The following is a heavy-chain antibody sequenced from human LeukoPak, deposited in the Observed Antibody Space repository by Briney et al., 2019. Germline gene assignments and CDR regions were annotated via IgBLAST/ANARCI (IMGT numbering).Heavy chain of an antibody. CDR2: ISSSGRAI. D-gene: IGHD6-19*01. Sequence: GGSLRLSCAASGFTFSSYEMNWVRQAPGKGLEWVSKISSSGRAIYYADSVKGRFTISRDNAKSILYLQMNSLRVEDTAVYYCARGGSLGYWGQGTLVTVSS. J-gene: IGHJ4*02. CDR3: ARGGSLGY. CDR1: GFTFSSYE. V-gene: IGHV3-48*03.